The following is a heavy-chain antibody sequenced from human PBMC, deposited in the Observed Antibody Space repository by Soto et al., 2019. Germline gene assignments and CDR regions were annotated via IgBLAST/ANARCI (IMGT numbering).Heavy chain of an antibody. CDR3: ARDFRNKGMDV. V-gene: IGHV3-11*01. J-gene: IGHJ6*02. CDR2: ISGPGSSI. Sequence: DWPGGSLRLSCVASGFSLSGYYMTWIRQAPGKGLEWLSYISGPGSSIFYTDSVKGRFIISRDNAKNSLYLQMNSLRAEDTAVYYCARDFRNKGMDVWGQGTTVTVSS. CDR1: GFSLSGYY.